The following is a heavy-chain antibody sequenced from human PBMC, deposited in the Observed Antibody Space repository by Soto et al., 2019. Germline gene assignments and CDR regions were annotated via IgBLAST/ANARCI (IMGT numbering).Heavy chain of an antibody. CDR2: INPSGGST. CDR1: GYTFTGYY. Sequence: QVQLVQSGAEVKKPGASVKVSCKASGYTFTGYYMHWVRQAPGQGLEWMGIINPSGGSTTYAQKFQGRVTMTRDTSTSTVYMELSSLRSEDTAVYYCARGDIVAIFGMDVWGQGTTVTVSS. V-gene: IGHV1-46*01. CDR3: ARGDIVAIFGMDV. J-gene: IGHJ6*02. D-gene: IGHD5-12*01.